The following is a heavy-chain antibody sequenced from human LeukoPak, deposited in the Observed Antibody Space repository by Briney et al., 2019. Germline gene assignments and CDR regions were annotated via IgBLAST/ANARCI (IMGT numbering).Heavy chain of an antibody. D-gene: IGHD6-13*01. CDR2: IYSGGST. CDR1: GFTVSSNY. CDR3: ARLGGSSSWFQPEDYYGVDV. V-gene: IGHV3-53*01. J-gene: IGHJ6*02. Sequence: GGSLRRSCAASGFTVSSNYMDWVRQAPGKGLEWVSVIYSGGSTYYADSVKGRFTISRDNSKNTLYLQMNSLRAEDTAVYYCARLGGSSSWFQPEDYYGVDVWGQGTTVTVSS.